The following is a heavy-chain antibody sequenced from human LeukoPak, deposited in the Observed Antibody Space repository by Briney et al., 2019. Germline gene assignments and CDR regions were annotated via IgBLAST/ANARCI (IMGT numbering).Heavy chain of an antibody. CDR3: VKDVGGSYAFDY. CDR1: GFTFRRYY. V-gene: IGHV3-64D*09. Sequence: GGSLRLLCSACGFTFRRYYTHWVRQAPGKGLEYVSGINDNGGRTHYGDSVKGRFSISRDNSKNTLHLQMSTLRAEDTALYYCVKDVGGSYAFDYCGQGTLVTVAS. D-gene: IGHD1-26*01. J-gene: IGHJ4*02. CDR2: INDNGGRT.